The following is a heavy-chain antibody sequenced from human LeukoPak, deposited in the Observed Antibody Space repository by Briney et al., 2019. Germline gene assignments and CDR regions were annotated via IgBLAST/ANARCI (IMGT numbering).Heavy chain of an antibody. CDR1: AGSFSSFY. V-gene: IGHV4-59*12. D-gene: IGHD3-22*01. Sequence: SSETLSLTCTVSAGSFSSFYWTWIRQPPGKRLEWIGYVSKSESTNYNPSLKSRVTISLDTSKNQFSLILSSVTAADTAMYYCLSSDNYCFDYWGQGTLVTVSS. CDR3: LSSDNYCFDY. CDR2: VSKSEST. J-gene: IGHJ4*02.